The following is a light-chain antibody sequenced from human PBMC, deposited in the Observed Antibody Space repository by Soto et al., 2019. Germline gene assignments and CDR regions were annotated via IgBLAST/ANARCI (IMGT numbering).Light chain of an antibody. J-gene: IGKJ1*01. CDR3: QKYYKTPWT. V-gene: IGKV4-1*01. CDR1: QSVLYSSNNENY. Sequence: DIVMTQSPDSLTVSLGERATINCKSRQSVLYSSNNENYLAWYQQKPGQPPKLLIYGASTRESGVPDRFSGSGSGADFTLTISSLQAEDVAVYYCQKYYKTPWTFGQGTKVEIK. CDR2: GAS.